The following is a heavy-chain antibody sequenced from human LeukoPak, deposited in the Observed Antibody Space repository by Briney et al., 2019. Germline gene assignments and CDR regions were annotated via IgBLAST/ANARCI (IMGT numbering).Heavy chain of an antibody. V-gene: IGHV3-33*01. CDR3: ASGVIADNH. CDR2: IWYDGSNK. Sequence: GGSLGLSCAASGFTFSSYGMHWVRQAPGKGLEWVAVIWYDGSNKYYADSVKGRFTISRDNSKNTLYLQMNSLRAEDTAVYYCASGVIADNHWGQGTLVTVSS. CDR1: GFTFSSYG. J-gene: IGHJ5*02. D-gene: IGHD2-21*01.